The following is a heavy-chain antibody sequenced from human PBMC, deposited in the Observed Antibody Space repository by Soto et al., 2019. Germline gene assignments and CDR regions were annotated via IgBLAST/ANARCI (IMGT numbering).Heavy chain of an antibody. CDR1: GFTFSDYA. V-gene: IGHV3-30*18. Sequence: VQLVESGGGVVQPGRSLRLSCAASGFTFSDYAMHWVRQAPGKGLEWVAVVSHDGRNTHYADSVKGRFTISRDSPKNTVSLEMTSLRAEDTAVYYCAKGGRQWLVTSDFNYWGQGDLVTVSS. D-gene: IGHD6-19*01. J-gene: IGHJ4*02. CDR2: VSHDGRNT. CDR3: AKGGRQWLVTSDFNY.